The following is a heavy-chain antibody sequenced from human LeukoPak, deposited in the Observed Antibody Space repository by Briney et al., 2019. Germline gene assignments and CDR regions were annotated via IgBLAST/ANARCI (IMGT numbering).Heavy chain of an antibody. Sequence: GASVKVSCKASGGTFSSYAISWVRQAPGQGLEWMGGIIPILGIANYAQKFQGRVTITADKSTSTAYMELSSLRSEDTAVYYCASGYEGAFDIWGQGTMVTVSS. V-gene: IGHV1-69*10. CDR3: ASGYEGAFDI. J-gene: IGHJ3*02. D-gene: IGHD5-12*01. CDR1: GGTFSSYA. CDR2: IIPILGIA.